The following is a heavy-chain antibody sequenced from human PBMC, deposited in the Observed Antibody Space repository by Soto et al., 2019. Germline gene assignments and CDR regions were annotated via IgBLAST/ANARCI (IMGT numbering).Heavy chain of an antibody. D-gene: IGHD1-1*01. CDR3: ARAGTEVWFDY. Sequence: SETLSLTCTVSGGSISSYYWSWIRQPPGKGLEWIGYIYYSGSTNYNPSLKSRVTISVDTSKNQFSLKLSSVTAADTAVYYCARAGTEVWFDYWGQGTLVTVSS. CDR1: GGSISSYY. J-gene: IGHJ4*02. CDR2: IYYSGST. V-gene: IGHV4-59*12.